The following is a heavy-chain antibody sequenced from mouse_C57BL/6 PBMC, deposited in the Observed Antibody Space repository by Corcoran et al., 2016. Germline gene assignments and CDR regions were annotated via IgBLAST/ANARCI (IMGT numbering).Heavy chain of an antibody. CDR3: ASPLDSSGYWFAY. CDR2: IYPRSGNT. CDR1: GYTFTSYG. D-gene: IGHD3-2*02. Sequence: QVQLQQSGAELARPGASVKLSCKASGYTFTSYGISWVKQRTGQGLEWIGEIYPRSGNTYYNEKLKGKATLTADKSSSTAYMELRSLTSEDSAVYFCASPLDSSGYWFAYWGQETLVTVSA. J-gene: IGHJ3*01. V-gene: IGHV1-81*01.